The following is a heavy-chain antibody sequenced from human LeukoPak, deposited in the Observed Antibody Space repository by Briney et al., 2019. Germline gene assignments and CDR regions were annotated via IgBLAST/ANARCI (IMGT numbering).Heavy chain of an antibody. CDR2: ISYDGSNK. Sequence: GGSLRLSCAASRFTFSSYAMHWVRQAPGKGLEWVAVISYDGSNKYYADSVKGRFTISRDNSKNTLYLQMNSLRAEDTAVYYCARDGSGSYYVSYFDYWGQGTLVTVSS. CDR1: RFTFSSYA. CDR3: ARDGSGSYYVSYFDY. V-gene: IGHV3-30-3*01. J-gene: IGHJ4*02. D-gene: IGHD1-26*01.